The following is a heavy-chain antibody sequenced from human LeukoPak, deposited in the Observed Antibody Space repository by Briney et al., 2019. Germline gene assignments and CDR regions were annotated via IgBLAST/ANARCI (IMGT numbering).Heavy chain of an antibody. CDR3: ARGTYDFWSGYQENYYYYYGMDV. V-gene: IGHV4-34*01. J-gene: IGHJ6*02. Sequence: SETLSLTCAVYGGSFSGYYWSWIRQPPGKGLEWIGEINHSGSTNYNPSLKSRVTISVDTSKNQFSLKLSSVTAADTAVYYCARGTYDFWSGYQENYYYYYGMDVWGQGTTVTVSS. CDR2: INHSGST. D-gene: IGHD3-3*01. CDR1: GGSFSGYY.